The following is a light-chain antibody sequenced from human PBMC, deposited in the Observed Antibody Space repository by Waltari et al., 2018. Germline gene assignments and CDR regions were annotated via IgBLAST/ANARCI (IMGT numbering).Light chain of an antibody. CDR3: QQYYSTPNT. V-gene: IGKV4-1*01. CDR1: QSVLHTNNKDY. CDR2: WAS. Sequence: DIVMTQSPDSLGVSLGERATINCKSSQSVLHTNNKDYLAWYQQKPGQPPKLLIYWASTREFWVPDRFSGSGSGTSFTLTISSQQAEDVAVYYCQQYYSTPNTFGQGTKLEIK. J-gene: IGKJ2*01.